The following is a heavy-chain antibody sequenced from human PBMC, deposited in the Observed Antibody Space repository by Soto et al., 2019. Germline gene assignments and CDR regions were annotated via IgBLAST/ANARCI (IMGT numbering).Heavy chain of an antibody. CDR2: VNAGNGNT. CDR1: GYTFTTYT. J-gene: IGHJ4*02. V-gene: IGHV1-3*01. CDR3: ALDQNVGGDSWLDY. D-gene: IGHD2-21*02. Sequence: QVLLVQPGAEVKKPGASVKVSCKAAGYTFTTYTVQWVRQAPGQRLEWMGWVNAGNGNTKYSQKVQGRVNITRDTSATPVYMELSSLRSEETAVYYCALDQNVGGDSWLDYWGQGTLVTVSS.